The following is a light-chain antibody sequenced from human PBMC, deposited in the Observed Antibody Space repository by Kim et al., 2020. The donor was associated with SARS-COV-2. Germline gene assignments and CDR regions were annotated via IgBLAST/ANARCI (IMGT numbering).Light chain of an antibody. CDR1: SSDVGGYNY. V-gene: IGLV2-8*01. J-gene: IGLJ2*01. CDR2: EVS. CDR3: SSYAGSKSGE. Sequence: QSALTQPPSASGSPGQSVTISCTGTSSDVGGYNYVSWYQQHPGKAPKLMIYEVSKRPSGVPDRFSGSKSGNTASLTVSGLQAEDEADYYCSSYAGSKSGEVGGGAQLTVI.